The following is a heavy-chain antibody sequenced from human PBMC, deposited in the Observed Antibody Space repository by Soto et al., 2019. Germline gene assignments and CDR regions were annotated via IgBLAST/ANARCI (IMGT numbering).Heavy chain of an antibody. D-gene: IGHD3-10*01. CDR3: ARQGSNEYYYYGMDV. CDR2: IIRIFGTP. V-gene: IGHV1-69*12. CDR1: GGTFSSYA. J-gene: IGHJ6*02. Sequence: QVQLVQSGAEVKKPGSSVKVSCKASGGTFSSYAINWVRQAPGQGLEWMGGIIRIFGTPDYAQRFQGRVTITAVESTSTAYMDLSSLRSEDTAVYYCARQGSNEYYYYGMDVWGQGTTVTVSS.